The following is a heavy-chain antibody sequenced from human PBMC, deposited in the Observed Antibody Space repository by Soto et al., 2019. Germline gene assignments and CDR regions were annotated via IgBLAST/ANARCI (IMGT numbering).Heavy chain of an antibody. Sequence: SETLSLTCTVSGGSITSGSYFWSWIRQHPGKGLEWIGYIYYSGSTYYNPSLKSRVTISVDTSKNQFSLKLSSVTAADTAVYYCARGRGNVVRGVPNNFNWFDPWGQGTLVNVSS. CDR3: ARGRGNVVRGVPNNFNWFDP. J-gene: IGHJ5*02. CDR1: GGSITSGSYF. CDR2: IYYSGST. V-gene: IGHV4-31*03. D-gene: IGHD3-10*01.